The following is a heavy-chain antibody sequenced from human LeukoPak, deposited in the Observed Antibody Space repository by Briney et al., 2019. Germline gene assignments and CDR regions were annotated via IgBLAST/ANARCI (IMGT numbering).Heavy chain of an antibody. V-gene: IGHV1-2*02. J-gene: IGHJ4*02. CDR1: GYTFTGYY. CDR2: INPKTGDT. CDR3: ARAGGSIYDILTGYQPFDY. D-gene: IGHD3-9*01. Sequence: GASVKVSCKASGYTFTGYYIHWVRQAPGQGFEWMGWINPKTGDTKYAQTFQGRVTMTRDTSINTVYMDLSSLRSDDTAMYYCARAGGSIYDILTGYQPFDYWGQGTLVTVSS.